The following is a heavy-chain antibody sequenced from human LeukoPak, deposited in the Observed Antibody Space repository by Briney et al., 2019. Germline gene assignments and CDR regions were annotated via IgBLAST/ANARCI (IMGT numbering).Heavy chain of an antibody. CDR1: GFTVSSNY. J-gene: IGHJ4*02. CDR3: ARLNDYSNFDY. Sequence: GGSLRLSCAASGFTVSSNYMSWVRQAPGKGLEWVSVIYSGGSTYYADSVKGRFTISRDNSKNTLYLQMNSLRAEDTAVYYCARLNDYSNFDYWGQGTLVTVSS. V-gene: IGHV3-53*01. CDR2: IYSGGST. D-gene: IGHD4-11*01.